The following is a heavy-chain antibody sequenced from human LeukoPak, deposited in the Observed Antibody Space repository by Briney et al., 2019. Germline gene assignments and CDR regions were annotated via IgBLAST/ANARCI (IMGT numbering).Heavy chain of an antibody. CDR1: GGSISSSSYY. V-gene: IGHV3-23*01. CDR2: ISGSGGST. CDR3: ARGGGSYG. J-gene: IGHJ4*02. Sequence: ETLSLTCTVSGGSISSSSYYWGWIRQPPGKGLEWVSAISGSGGSTYYADSVKGRFTISRDNSKNTLYLQMNSLRAEDTAVYYCARGGGSYGWGQGTLVTVSS. D-gene: IGHD1-26*01.